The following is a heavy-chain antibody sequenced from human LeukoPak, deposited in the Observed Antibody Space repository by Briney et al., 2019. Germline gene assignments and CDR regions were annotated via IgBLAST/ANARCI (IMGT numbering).Heavy chain of an antibody. CDR1: GGSFSGYY. CDR3: ARSYSSGRRQKPKRQNVQMFDY. CDR2: INHSGST. Sequence: SETLSLTCAVYGGSFSGYYWSWIRQPPGKGLEWIGEINHSGSTNYNPSLKSRVTISVDTSKNQFSLKLSSVTAADTAVYYCARSYSSGRRQKPKRQNVQMFDYWGQGTLVTVSS. J-gene: IGHJ4*02. D-gene: IGHD6-19*01. V-gene: IGHV4-34*01.